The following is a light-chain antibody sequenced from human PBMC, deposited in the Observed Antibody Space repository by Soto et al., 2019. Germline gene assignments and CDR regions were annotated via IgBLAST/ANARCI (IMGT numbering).Light chain of an antibody. Sequence: QSVLTQPASVSGSPGQSITISCTGTSSDDGGYDFVSWYQQHPGKAPKVMIYDVSNRPSGVSNRFSGSKSGNTASLTISGLQAEDEADYYCCSYTSSDTYVFGTGTKVTVL. J-gene: IGLJ1*01. CDR2: DVS. V-gene: IGLV2-14*01. CDR3: CSYTSSDTYV. CDR1: SSDDGGYDF.